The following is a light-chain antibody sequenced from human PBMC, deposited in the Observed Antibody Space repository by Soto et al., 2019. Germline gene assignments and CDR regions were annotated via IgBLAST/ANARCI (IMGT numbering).Light chain of an antibody. CDR1: QTINSY. CDR3: QQSYSTPRT. V-gene: IGKV1-39*01. CDR2: VAS. Sequence: DIQMTQSPSPLSASVGDTVTITCRASQTINSYLNWYQQKPGQAPKLLIYVASSLQSGVPSRFSGSGSGTDFTLSISTLQPEDFATYYCQQSYSTPRTFGGGTKVDIK. J-gene: IGKJ4*01.